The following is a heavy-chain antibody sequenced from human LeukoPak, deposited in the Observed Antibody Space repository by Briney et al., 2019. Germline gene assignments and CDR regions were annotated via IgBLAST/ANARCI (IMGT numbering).Heavy chain of an antibody. J-gene: IGHJ4*02. D-gene: IGHD1-26*01. CDR1: GFTFSSYA. Sequence: GGSLRLSCAASGFTFSSYAMSWVRQAPGKGLEWVSAISGSGGSTYYADSVKGRFTISRDNSKNTLYLQMNSPRAEDTAVYYCASGYSGSCFTYWGQGTLVTVSS. V-gene: IGHV3-23*01. CDR2: ISGSGGST. CDR3: ASGYSGSCFTY.